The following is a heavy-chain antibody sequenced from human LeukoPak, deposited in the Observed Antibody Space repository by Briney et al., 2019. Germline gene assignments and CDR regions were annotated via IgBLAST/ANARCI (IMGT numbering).Heavy chain of an antibody. CDR2: IRYDGSKK. D-gene: IGHD3-22*01. V-gene: IGHV3-30*02. J-gene: IGHJ4*02. CDR1: GFTFSSYG. CDR3: AKFGYYDTSGQTGDY. Sequence: PGGSLRLSCAASGFTFSSYGMHWVRQAPGKGLEWVAFIRYDGSKKYFADSVQGRFTISRDNSKNMLYLQMNSLRTEDTAVYYCAKFGYYDTSGQTGDYWGQGTLVIVSS.